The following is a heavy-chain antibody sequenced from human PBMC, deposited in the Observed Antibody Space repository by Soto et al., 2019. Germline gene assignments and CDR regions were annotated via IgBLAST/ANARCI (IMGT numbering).Heavy chain of an antibody. D-gene: IGHD6-13*01. CDR3: AKFLGLARATAAGIRDY. Sequence: EVQLLESGGGLVQPGGSLRLSCADSGFTFSSYAMSWVRKSPGKGLEWVSAISGSGGSTYYADSVKGRFTISRDNSKNTLYLQMNRLRAEETAVDYCAKFLGLARATAAGIRDYWGQGTLVTVSS. CDR2: ISGSGGST. CDR1: GFTFSSYA. J-gene: IGHJ4*02. V-gene: IGHV3-23*01.